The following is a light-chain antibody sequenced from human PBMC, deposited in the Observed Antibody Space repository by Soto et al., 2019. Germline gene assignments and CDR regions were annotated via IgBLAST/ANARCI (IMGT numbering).Light chain of an antibody. CDR1: QSISAY. Sequence: DIHITQSPSSLSSSIVYSFSITCLASQSISAYLNWYQQKPGKAPRLLIYATLNLQSGVPSRFSGSGSGTEFTLTISSLQPEDFATYYCQQSYRTPRTFGQGTRLEIK. CDR2: ATL. J-gene: IGKJ5*01. V-gene: IGKV1-39*01. CDR3: QQSYRTPRT.